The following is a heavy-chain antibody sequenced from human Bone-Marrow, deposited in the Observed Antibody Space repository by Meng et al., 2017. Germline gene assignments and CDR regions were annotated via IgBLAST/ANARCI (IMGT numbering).Heavy chain of an antibody. CDR1: VGCFSGYY. CDR2: INHSGST. CDR3: ASIWFGGNWFDP. J-gene: IGHJ5*02. V-gene: IGHV4-34*01. Sequence: QVSLTRWGRGLVHASSPLSLTWLVFVGCFSGYYWSWIRRTPGKGLEWIGEINHSGSTHYHPSLKSRVTISVNTSKNHISLKLTSVTAADTTVYFCASIWFGGNWFDPWGQGTLVTVSS. D-gene: IGHD3-10*01.